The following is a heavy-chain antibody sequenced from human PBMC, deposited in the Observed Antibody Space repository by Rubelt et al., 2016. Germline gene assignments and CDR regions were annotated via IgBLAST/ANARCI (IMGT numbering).Heavy chain of an antibody. CDR1: GGSFSGYY. V-gene: IGHV4-34*01. CDR3: ARGRRGSSSWLGRDYYGMDV. Sequence: QVQLQQWGAGLLKPSETLSLTCAVYGGSFSGYYWSWIRQPPGKGLEWIGEINHSGSTNYNPSLKSRVTIPVDPSKNQFSLKLSSVTATDTAVYYCARGRRGSSSWLGRDYYGMDVWGQGTTVTVSS. CDR2: INHSGST. D-gene: IGHD6-13*01. J-gene: IGHJ6*02.